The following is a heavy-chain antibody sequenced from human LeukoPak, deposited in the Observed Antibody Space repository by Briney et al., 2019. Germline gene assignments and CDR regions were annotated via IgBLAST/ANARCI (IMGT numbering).Heavy chain of an antibody. V-gene: IGHV3-7*03. CDR2: IKQDGSEK. CDR3: ARDFGRPTSFDY. D-gene: IGHD3-3*01. Sequence: GGSLRLSCAASGFTISSHWMSWVRQTPGKGLERVATIKQDGSEKYYVGSVNGRFTISGDNAKNSLYLKKNSLRSEDTGMYYCARDFGRPTSFDYWGQGTLVTVSS. CDR1: GFTISSHW. J-gene: IGHJ4*02.